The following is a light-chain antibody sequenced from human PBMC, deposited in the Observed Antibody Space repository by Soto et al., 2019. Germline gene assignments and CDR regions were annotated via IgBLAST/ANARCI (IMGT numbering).Light chain of an antibody. CDR1: QSVSSN. V-gene: IGKV3-15*01. Sequence: EIVMTQSPATLSVSPVERATLSCRASQSVSSNLAWYQQKPGQAPRLLIYGASTRATGIPARFSGSGSGTEFTLTISSLQSEDFATYYCQQLRMYPSTFGGGTRLEIK. CDR2: GAS. J-gene: IGKJ5*01. CDR3: QQLRMYPST.